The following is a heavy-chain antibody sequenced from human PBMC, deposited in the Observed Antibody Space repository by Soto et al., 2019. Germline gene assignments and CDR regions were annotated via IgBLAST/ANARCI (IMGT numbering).Heavy chain of an antibody. V-gene: IGHV1-18*01. CDR1: GYTFTSYG. Sequence: QVHLVQSGAEVKKPGASVKVSCKGSGYTFTSYGITWVRQAPGQGLEWMGWISAHNGNTNYAQKYQNRVTVTRDKSTSTDYKELRRLSPADTAVNYCARGRYGDYWGQGALVTVSS. D-gene: IGHD1-1*01. CDR3: ARGRYGDY. CDR2: ISAHNGNT. J-gene: IGHJ4*02.